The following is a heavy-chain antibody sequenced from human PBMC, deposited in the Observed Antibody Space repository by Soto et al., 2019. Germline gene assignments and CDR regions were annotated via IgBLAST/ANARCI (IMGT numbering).Heavy chain of an antibody. D-gene: IGHD2-21*01. J-gene: IGHJ3*02. V-gene: IGHV4-59*11. CDR2: VYYSGGT. CDR1: GGSLTDHY. Sequence: QVQLQESGPGLVKPSETLSLTCTVAGGSLTDHYWNWFRQAPGRGLQWIGYVYYSGGTSYNPSLTSRVTMTVDTSKNQFSLKLRSVTAADTAVYFCARGNDWKSSTFDIWGQGTMVSVSS. CDR3: ARGNDWKSSTFDI.